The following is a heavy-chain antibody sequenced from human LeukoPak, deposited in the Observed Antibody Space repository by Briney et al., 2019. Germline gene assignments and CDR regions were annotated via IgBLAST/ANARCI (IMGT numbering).Heavy chain of an antibody. Sequence: GGSLRLSCAASGFTLNGYWMHWVRQAPGEGLVWVSRIDPDGSTTNYAESVKGRFTTSRDNAKNTVYLQTNSLRAEDTARYYCTRVQAGRSGLMDVWGRGTTVTVSS. CDR1: GFTLNGYW. J-gene: IGHJ6*02. CDR2: IDPDGSTT. CDR3: TRVQAGRSGLMDV. V-gene: IGHV3-74*01. D-gene: IGHD2-8*02.